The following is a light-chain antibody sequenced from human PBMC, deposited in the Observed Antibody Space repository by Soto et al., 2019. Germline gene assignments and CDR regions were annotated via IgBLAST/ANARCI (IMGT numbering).Light chain of an antibody. V-gene: IGKV1D-16*01. CDR3: QQYNEYPLA. CDR1: QGVNTW. J-gene: IGKJ4*01. CDR2: AAS. Sequence: DIQLTQSPSSLAASVGDRVTITCRASQGVNTWLGWYQQKPDKAPKSLIYAASKLQNGVPSRFNGSGSGTDFTLTIDSLQPEDLGTYYCQQYNEYPLAFGGGTKVEI.